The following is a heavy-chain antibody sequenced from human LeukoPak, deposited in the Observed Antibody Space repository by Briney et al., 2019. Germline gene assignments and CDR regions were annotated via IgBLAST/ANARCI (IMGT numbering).Heavy chain of an antibody. CDR3: AREVGAFTHFDY. J-gene: IGHJ4*02. Sequence: SETLSLTCTVSGGSISSYYWSWIRQPPGKGLERIGYIYYSGSTNYNPSLKSRVTISVDTSKNQFSLKLSSVTAADTAVYYCAREVGAFTHFDYWGQGTLVTVSS. CDR1: GGSISSYY. V-gene: IGHV4-59*01. D-gene: IGHD1-26*01. CDR2: IYYSGST.